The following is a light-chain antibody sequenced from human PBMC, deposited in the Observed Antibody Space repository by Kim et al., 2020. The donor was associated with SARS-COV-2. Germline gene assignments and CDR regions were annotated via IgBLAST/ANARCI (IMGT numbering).Light chain of an antibody. CDR2: GAA. Sequence: PGEGGNGSGRASQSVSSSYLAWYQQQPGQAPRLRIVGAAGRAIGMRDRFRGSGSGTGFTLTISRRGPEEFAVYYCERYGSSRFRYRFGQGTKLEI. CDR1: QSVSSSY. J-gene: IGKJ2*03. V-gene: IGKV3-20*01. CDR3: ERYGSSRFRYR.